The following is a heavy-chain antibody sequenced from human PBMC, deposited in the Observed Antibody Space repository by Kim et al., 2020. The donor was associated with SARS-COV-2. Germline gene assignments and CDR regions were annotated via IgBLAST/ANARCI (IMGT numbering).Heavy chain of an antibody. J-gene: IGHJ6*01. D-gene: IGHD3-10*01. V-gene: IGHV3-33*01. Sequence: GGSLRLSCAASGFTFNSYGMHWVRQAPGKGLEGVAVRWYDGSNKYYADSAESRFTITRDKSKNSLYLLMNSLRAADTAAYYCASAYYYGSGSYY. CDR3: ASAYYYGSGSYY. CDR2: RWYDGSNK. CDR1: GFTFNSYG.